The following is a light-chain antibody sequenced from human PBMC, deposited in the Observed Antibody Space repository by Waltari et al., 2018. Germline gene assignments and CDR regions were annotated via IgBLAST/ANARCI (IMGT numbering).Light chain of an antibody. J-gene: IGKJ4*02. V-gene: IGKV3-20*01. CDR1: QTVTSNY. CDR2: GAY. CDR3: QQYGSAPLA. Sequence: EIVLTQSPGTLSLSPGDRVTLYCRPSQTVTSNYLAWYQQKPGQAPRLLIHGAYSWASGVPGRFSGSASGTDFTLTINGLEPEDFAVYYCQQYGSAPLAFGGGTKVESK.